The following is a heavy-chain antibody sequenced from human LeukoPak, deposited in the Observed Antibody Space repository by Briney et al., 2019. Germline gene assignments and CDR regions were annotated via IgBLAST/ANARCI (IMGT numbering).Heavy chain of an antibody. CDR2: IYYSGST. D-gene: IGHD2-15*01. CDR1: GGSISSYY. J-gene: IGHJ3*02. V-gene: IGHV4-59*01. Sequence: PSETLSLTCTVSGGSISSYYWSWIRQPPGKGLEWIGYIYYSGSTNYNPSLKSRVTISVDMSKNQFSLKLSSVTAADTAVYYCARECSGGSCYPDGAFDIWGQGTMVTVSS. CDR3: ARECSGGSCYPDGAFDI.